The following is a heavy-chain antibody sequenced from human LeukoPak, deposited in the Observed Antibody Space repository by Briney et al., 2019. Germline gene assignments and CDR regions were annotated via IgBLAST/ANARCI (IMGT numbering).Heavy chain of an antibody. CDR1: GYTFTTYG. J-gene: IGHJ4*02. D-gene: IGHD3-22*01. CDR3: ARDPRRRGFLQRGFDY. Sequence: GASVKVSCKASGYTFTTYGISWVRQAPGQGLEWMGWISTYNGNTSYPQKLQGRVTMTRDTSMSTAYMELRSLRSDDTAVYYCARDPRRRGFLQRGFDYWGQGTLVTVSS. CDR2: ISTYNGNT. V-gene: IGHV1-18*01.